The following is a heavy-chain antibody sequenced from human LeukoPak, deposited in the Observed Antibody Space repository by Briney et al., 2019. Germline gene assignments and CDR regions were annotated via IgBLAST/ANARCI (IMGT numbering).Heavy chain of an antibody. CDR3: AKYRVDSDGNAGGDDAFDV. Sequence: SDTLSLTCLVSGTYNSSSYWRWIREPPGQEVKRIVYIYYSGNTSYSPSLNIRGTISLDESKNLVSLKLRSVTAAETAVYYCAKYRVDSDGNAGGDDAFDVWGQGTMVTVAS. CDR1: GTYNSSSY. J-gene: IGHJ3*01. V-gene: IGHV4-59*07. D-gene: IGHD4-23*01. CDR2: IYYSGNT.